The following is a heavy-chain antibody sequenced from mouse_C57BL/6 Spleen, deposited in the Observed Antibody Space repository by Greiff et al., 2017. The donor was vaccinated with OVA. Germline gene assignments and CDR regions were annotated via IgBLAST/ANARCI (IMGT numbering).Heavy chain of an antibody. V-gene: IGHV1-15*01. CDR1: GYTFTDYE. J-gene: IGHJ4*01. Sequence: QVQLQQSGAELVRPGASVTLSCKASGYTFTDYEMHWVKQTPVHGLEWIGAIDPETGGTAYNQKFKGKAILTADKSSSTAYMELRSLTSEDSAVYYCTRSRLYDAMDYWGQGTSVTVSS. CDR2: IDPETGGT. D-gene: IGHD2-13*01. CDR3: TRSRLYDAMDY.